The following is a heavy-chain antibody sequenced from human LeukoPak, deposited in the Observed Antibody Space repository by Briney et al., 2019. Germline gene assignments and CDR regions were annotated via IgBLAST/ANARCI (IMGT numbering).Heavy chain of an antibody. D-gene: IGHD4-17*01. J-gene: IGHJ5*02. CDR3: ARVGFEYGDNRWFDP. CDR2: TNPNSGGT. V-gene: IGHV1-2*02. CDR1: GYTFTSYY. Sequence: ASGKVSCKASGYTFTSYYMDWVRQAAGQGLEWMGWTNPNSGGTNYAQKFQGRVTMTRDTSISTAYMELSRLRSDDTAVYYCARVGFEYGDNRWFDPWGQGTLVTVSS.